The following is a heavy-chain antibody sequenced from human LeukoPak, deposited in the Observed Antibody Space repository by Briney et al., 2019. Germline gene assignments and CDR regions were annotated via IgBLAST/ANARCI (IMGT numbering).Heavy chain of an antibody. CDR2: INHSGST. J-gene: IGHJ4*02. V-gene: IGHV4-39*07. D-gene: IGHD3-22*01. Sequence: SETLSLTCTVSGGSISSSSYYWGWIRQPPGKGLEWIGEINHSGSTNYNPSLKSRVTISVDTSKNQFSLKLSSVTAADTAVYYCAEFGSRFTMTKWGQGTLVTVSS. CDR1: GGSISSSSYY. CDR3: AEFGSRFTMTK.